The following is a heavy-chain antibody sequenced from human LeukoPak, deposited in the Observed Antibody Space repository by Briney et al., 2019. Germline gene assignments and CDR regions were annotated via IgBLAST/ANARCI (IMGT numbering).Heavy chain of an antibody. CDR1: GGSISSDGYY. D-gene: IGHD3-3*01. J-gene: IGHJ4*02. Sequence: SQTLSLTCTVSGGSISSDGYYWSWNPQHPGKGREWIGYIYYSGSTYYNPSLKSRVSISVDTSKNQYLLKLSSVTAAETAVYCCATYYDFWSGCFDYWGQGTLVTVSS. CDR3: ATYYDFWSGCFDY. CDR2: IYYSGST. V-gene: IGHV4-31*03.